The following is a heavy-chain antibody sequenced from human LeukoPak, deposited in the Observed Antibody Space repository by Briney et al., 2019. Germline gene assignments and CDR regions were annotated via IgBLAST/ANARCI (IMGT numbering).Heavy chain of an antibody. CDR1: GYTFTIHH. CDR3: ARDYSTSSWDN. V-gene: IGHV1-2*02. J-gene: IGHJ4*02. D-gene: IGHD6-13*01. CDR2: INTNSDGT. Sequence: ASVKVSCKTSGYTFTIHHIQWVRQAPGQGLEWMGWINTNSDGTIYSQKFQGRITMTRDPSITTAYMELSSLRSDDTAVYYCARDYSTSSWDNWGQGTLVTVSS.